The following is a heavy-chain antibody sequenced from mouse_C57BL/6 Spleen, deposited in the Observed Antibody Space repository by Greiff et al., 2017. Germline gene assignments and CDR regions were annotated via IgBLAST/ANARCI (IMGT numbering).Heavy chain of an antibody. CDR3: ARHYYNDSATWAMDY. J-gene: IGHJ4*01. CDR2: INPSYGTT. Sequence: QLQESGPELVKPGASVKISCKASGYSFTDYNMNWVKQSTGKGLEWIGVINPSYGTTSYNQKFKGKATLTVDQSSSTAYMQLNSLTSEDSAGYYCARHYYNDSATWAMDYWGQGTSVTVSS. D-gene: IGHD1-1*01. V-gene: IGHV1-39*01. CDR1: GYSFTDYN.